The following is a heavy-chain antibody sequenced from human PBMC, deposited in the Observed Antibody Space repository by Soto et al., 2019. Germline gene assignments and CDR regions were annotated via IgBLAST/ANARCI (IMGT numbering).Heavy chain of an antibody. D-gene: IGHD2-8*01. J-gene: IGHJ4*02. CDR1: GGTFRKYA. CDR3: ALKVVLMVYAFHY. V-gene: IGHV1-69*13. Sequence: SVKVSCKASGGTFRKYAISWVRQAPGQGLEWMGGIIPFFGTSNYAQKFQGRVTISADESTSTAYMELSSLRSEDTAVYYCALKVVLMVYAFHYWRQGTLVTVSS. CDR2: IIPFFGTS.